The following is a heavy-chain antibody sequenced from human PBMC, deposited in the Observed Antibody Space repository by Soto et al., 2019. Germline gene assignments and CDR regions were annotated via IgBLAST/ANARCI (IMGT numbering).Heavy chain of an antibody. CDR3: ARTEVGYYGSGSYYADYYGMDV. CDR2: IYTSGST. Sequence: ASETLALTCTVSGGSISSYYWSWIRQPAGKGLEWIGRIYTSGSTNYNPSLKSRVTMSVDTSKNQFSLKLSSVTAADTAVYYCARTEVGYYGSGSYYADYYGMDVWGQGTTVT. J-gene: IGHJ6*02. CDR1: GGSISSYY. D-gene: IGHD3-10*01. V-gene: IGHV4-4*07.